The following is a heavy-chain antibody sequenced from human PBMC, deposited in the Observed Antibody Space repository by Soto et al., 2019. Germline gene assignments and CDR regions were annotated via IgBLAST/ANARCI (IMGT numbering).Heavy chain of an antibody. CDR2: INHSGST. Sequence: QVQLQQWGAGLLKPSETLSLTCAVYGGSFSGYYWSWIRQPPGKGLEWIGEINHSGSTNYNPSLKSRVTISVDTSKIQFSLKLSSVTAADTAVYYCARGRGIFGVELRHRRWGWFDPWGQGTLVTVSS. V-gene: IGHV4-34*01. CDR1: GGSFSGYY. J-gene: IGHJ5*02. CDR3: ARGRGIFGVELRHRRWGWFDP. D-gene: IGHD3-3*01.